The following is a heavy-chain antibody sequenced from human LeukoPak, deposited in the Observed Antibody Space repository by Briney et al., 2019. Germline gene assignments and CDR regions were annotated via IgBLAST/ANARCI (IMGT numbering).Heavy chain of an antibody. CDR2: IEGSSTTI. J-gene: IGHJ4*02. V-gene: IGHV3-48*03. CDR3: ASSLSTGWGPIDDY. CDR1: GFTFSSYE. Sequence: GGSLRLSCAASGFTFSSYEMNWVRQGPGKGLEWVSYIEGSSTTIKYADSVKGRFTISRDNAKNSLYLQMNSLRAEDTAVYYCASSLSTGWGPIDDYWGQGILVTVSS. D-gene: IGHD2-8*02.